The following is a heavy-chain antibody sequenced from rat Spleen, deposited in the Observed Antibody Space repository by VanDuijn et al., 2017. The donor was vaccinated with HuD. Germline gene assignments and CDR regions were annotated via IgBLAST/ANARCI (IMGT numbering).Heavy chain of an antibody. D-gene: IGHD1-12*02. CDR1: GFTFSNYY. J-gene: IGHJ1*01. V-gene: IGHV5-27*01. Sequence: EVQLVESGGGLVQPGRSLKLSCAASGFTFSNYYMAWVRQAPTKGLEWVAYISTGGDSTYYRDSVKGRFTISRDNAKSTLYRRMTSLRSEDSATYYCSRVFDGTYYYGWYFDFWGPGTMVTVSS. CDR3: SRVFDGTYYYGWYFDF. CDR2: ISTGGDST.